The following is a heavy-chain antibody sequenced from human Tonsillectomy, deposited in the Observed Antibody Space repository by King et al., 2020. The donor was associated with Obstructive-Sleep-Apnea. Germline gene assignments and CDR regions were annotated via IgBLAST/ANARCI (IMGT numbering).Heavy chain of an antibody. J-gene: IGHJ4*02. CDR1: GYSISSGFY. V-gene: IGHV4-38-2*02. D-gene: IGHD2-15*01. Sequence: QLQLQESGPGLVKPSETLSLTCTVSGYSISSGFYWGWIRQPQGKGLEWIGSIYHSGSTYYNPSLRSRVTMSVDTSNNQFSLKLRSVTAADTAVYYCARDPNSGGGSCYFDYRGQGTLVAVSS. CDR2: IYHSGST. CDR3: ARDPNSGGGSCYFDY.